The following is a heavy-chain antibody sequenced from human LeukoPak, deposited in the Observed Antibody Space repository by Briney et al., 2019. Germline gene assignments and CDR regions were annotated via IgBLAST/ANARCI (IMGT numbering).Heavy chain of an antibody. CDR2: ISAYNGNT. J-gene: IGHJ4*02. Sequence: ASVKVSCKASGYTFTSYGISWVRQAPGQGLEWMGWISAYNGNTNYAQKLQGRVTMTTDTSTSTAYMELRSLRSDDTAVYYCARDERYSGSYHGADYWGQGTLVTVSS. CDR3: ARDERYSGSYHGADY. V-gene: IGHV1-18*01. D-gene: IGHD1-26*01. CDR1: GYTFTSYG.